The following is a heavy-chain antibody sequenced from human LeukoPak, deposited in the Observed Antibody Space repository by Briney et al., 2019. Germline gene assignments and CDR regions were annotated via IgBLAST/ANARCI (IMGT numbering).Heavy chain of an antibody. V-gene: IGHV3-30-3*01. D-gene: IGHD4-17*01. CDR1: GFTFSTYT. CDR3: ARVDGDHHPIDY. CDR2: ISYDGNNK. J-gene: IGHJ4*02. Sequence: GGSLRLSCAASGFTFSTYTMHWVRQAPGKGLEWVAFISYDGNNKYYTDSVKGRFTISRDNSKNTLYLQMNSLRAEDTAVYYCARVDGDHHPIDYWGQGTLVTVSS.